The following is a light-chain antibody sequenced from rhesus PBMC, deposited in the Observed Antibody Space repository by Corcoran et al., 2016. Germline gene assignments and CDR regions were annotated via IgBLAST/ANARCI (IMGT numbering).Light chain of an antibody. CDR1: QSVRYF. V-gene: IGKV3S9*01. CDR3: QQYNNWPPT. CDR2: GVS. Sequence: EVVLTQSPVTLSLSPGERATLSCRASQSVRYFLAWYQQKTGQAPILLIYGVSTSAAGVPDRFSGRWSGTDFTLARIRREPEDCVVDFCQQYNNWPPTFGGGTKVEI. J-gene: IGKJ4*01.